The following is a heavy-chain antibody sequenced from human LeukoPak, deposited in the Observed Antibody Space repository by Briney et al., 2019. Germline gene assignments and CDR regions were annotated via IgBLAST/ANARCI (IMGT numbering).Heavy chain of an antibody. CDR1: GDSISSNGYY. CDR2: IYYSGST. J-gene: IGHJ5*02. V-gene: IGHV4-31*03. D-gene: IGHD4-11*01. Sequence: SQTLSLTCTVSGDSISSNGYYWSWIRQHPEKGLEWIGYIYYSGSTYYKPSLKSRVTISIDTSKNQFSLKLSSMTAADTAVYYCARENAEDYTKSDHWFDPWGQGTLVTVSS. CDR3: ARENAEDYTKSDHWFDP.